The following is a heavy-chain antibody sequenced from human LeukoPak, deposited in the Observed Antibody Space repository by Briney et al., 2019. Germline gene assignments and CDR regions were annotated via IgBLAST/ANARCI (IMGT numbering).Heavy chain of an antibody. Sequence: SETLSLTCTVSGGSISNFYWSWIRQSPGKGLDWIGYIYYSGSTKYNPSLKSRVTISVDTSKDQFSLKLSSVTAADTAVYYCARDSSSSWYDSVGGGHFDYWGQGTLVTVSS. D-gene: IGHD6-13*01. CDR2: IYYSGST. CDR3: ARDSSSSWYDSVGGGHFDY. J-gene: IGHJ4*02. V-gene: IGHV4-59*01. CDR1: GGSISNFY.